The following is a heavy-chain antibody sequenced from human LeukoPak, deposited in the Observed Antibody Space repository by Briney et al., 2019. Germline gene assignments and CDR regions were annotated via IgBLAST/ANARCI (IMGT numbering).Heavy chain of an antibody. CDR2: INHSGST. Sequence: SETLSLTCAVYGGSCSGYYWSWIRQPPGKGLEWIGEINHSGSTNYNPSLKSRVTISVDTSKNQFSLKLSSVTAADTAVYYCARGLAPDYWGQGTLVAVSS. J-gene: IGHJ4*02. CDR3: ARGLAPDY. CDR1: GGSCSGYY. V-gene: IGHV4-34*01.